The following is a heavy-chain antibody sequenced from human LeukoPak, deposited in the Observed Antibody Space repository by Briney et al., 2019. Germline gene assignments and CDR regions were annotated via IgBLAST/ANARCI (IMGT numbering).Heavy chain of an antibody. CDR3: VRGPGVSAVTTMY. CDR1: GFNFSSYS. V-gene: IGHV3-48*01. Sequence: PGGSLRLSCAASGFNFSSYSLNWVRQAPGKGLEWVSYISSSGSSIYYADSVKGRFTISRDNANKLLYLQMNSLSAEDTAVYYCVRGPGVSAVTTMYWGQGSLVTVSS. D-gene: IGHD4-17*01. CDR2: ISSSGSSI. J-gene: IGHJ4*02.